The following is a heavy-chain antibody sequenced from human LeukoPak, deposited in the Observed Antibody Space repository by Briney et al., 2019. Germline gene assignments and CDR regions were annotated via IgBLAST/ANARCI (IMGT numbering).Heavy chain of an antibody. J-gene: IGHJ4*02. CDR1: GFTFSSYS. CDR2: ISSSSSYI. V-gene: IGHV3-21*01. CDR3: ARATEGYFDY. Sequence: PGGSLTLYCAASGFTFSSYSMNWVRQPPEQGLEWVSSISSSSSYIYYADSVKGRFTISRDNAKSSLYLQMNSLRAEDTAVYYCARATEGYFDYWGQGTLVTVSS. D-gene: IGHD1-26*01.